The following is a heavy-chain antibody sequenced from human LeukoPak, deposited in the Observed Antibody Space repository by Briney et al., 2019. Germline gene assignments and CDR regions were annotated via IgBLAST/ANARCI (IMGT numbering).Heavy chain of an antibody. D-gene: IGHD2-2*01. Sequence: ASVKVSCKASGYTFTSYDINWVRQATGQGLEWMGWMNPNSGNTGCAQKFQGRVTMTRDTSTSTVYMELSSLRSEDTAVYYCARDEEYQLLSSGNYYYYGMDVWGQGTTVTVSS. V-gene: IGHV1-8*01. CDR3: ARDEEYQLLSSGNYYYYGMDV. CDR1: GYTFTSYD. J-gene: IGHJ6*02. CDR2: MNPNSGNT.